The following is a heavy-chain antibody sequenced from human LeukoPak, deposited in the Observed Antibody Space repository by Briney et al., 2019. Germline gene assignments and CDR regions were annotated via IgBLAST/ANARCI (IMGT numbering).Heavy chain of an antibody. D-gene: IGHD4-17*01. CDR3: ARVGYGDYWFDP. V-gene: IGHV4-59*01. CDR2: TYYSGST. CDR1: GGSISSYY. Sequence: SETLSLTCTVSGGSISSYYWSWIRQPPGKGLEWIGYTYYSGSTNYNPSLKSRVTISVDTSKNQFSLKLSSVTAADTAVYYCARVGYGDYWFDPWGQGTLVTVSS. J-gene: IGHJ5*02.